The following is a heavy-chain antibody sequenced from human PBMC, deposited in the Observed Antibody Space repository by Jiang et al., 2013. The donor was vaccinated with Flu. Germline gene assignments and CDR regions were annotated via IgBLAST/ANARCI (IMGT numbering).Heavy chain of an antibody. D-gene: IGHD1-26*01. J-gene: IGHJ3*02. CDR2: INHSGST. V-gene: IGHV4-34*01. CDR1: GGSFSGYY. Sequence: LLKPSETLSLTCAVYGGSFSGYYWSWIRQPPGKGLEWIGEINHSGSTNYNPSLKSRVTISVDTSKNQFSLKLSSVTAADTAVYYCARARALFDAFDIWGRGTLVTVSS. CDR3: ARARALFDAFDI.